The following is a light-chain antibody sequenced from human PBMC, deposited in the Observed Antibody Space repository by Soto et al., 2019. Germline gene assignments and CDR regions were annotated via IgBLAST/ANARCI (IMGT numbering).Light chain of an antibody. Sequence: GDRVTITCRASQSISSYLNWYQQKPGKAPNLLIYATSNLQSGVPSRFSGGGSGTDYTLTISSLQPEDFATYYCQKSYSTPRKFGQGTKVDIK. CDR2: ATS. J-gene: IGKJ1*01. CDR1: QSISSY. CDR3: QKSYSTPRK. V-gene: IGKV1-39*01.